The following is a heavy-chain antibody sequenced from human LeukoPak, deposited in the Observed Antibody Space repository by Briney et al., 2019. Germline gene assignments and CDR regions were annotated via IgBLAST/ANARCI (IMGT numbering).Heavy chain of an antibody. Sequence: GESLKISCKGSGYSFTSYWIGWVRQMPGKGLEWMGIIFPGDSDTRYNPSFQDQVTISADKSISAASLQWSSLKASDTAMYYCARQRFTMRAYAGNLFDPWGQGTLVTVSS. D-gene: IGHD3-10*01. CDR1: GYSFTSYW. CDR2: IFPGDSDT. J-gene: IGHJ5*02. CDR3: ARQRFTMRAYAGNLFDP. V-gene: IGHV5-51*01.